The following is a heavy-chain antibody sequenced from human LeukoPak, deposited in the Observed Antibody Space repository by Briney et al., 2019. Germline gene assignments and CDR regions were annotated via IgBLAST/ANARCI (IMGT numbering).Heavy chain of an antibody. Sequence: SETLSLTCSVSGGSISSSSSYWGWIRQPPGKGLEWIGSIYYSGSSFDNPALKSRVTISVDTSKNQFSLKLSSVTAADTAVYYCARVVGPTYYYDSSGWIDAFDIWGQGTMVTVSS. CDR3: ARVVGPTYYYDSSGWIDAFDI. J-gene: IGHJ3*02. V-gene: IGHV4-39*01. D-gene: IGHD3-22*01. CDR1: GGSISSSSSY. CDR2: IYYSGSS.